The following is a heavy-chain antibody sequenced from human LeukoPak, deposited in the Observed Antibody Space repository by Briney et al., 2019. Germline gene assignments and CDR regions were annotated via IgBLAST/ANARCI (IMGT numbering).Heavy chain of an antibody. CDR1: GGSFSGYY. CDR3: ARMVWYSSSFDY. J-gene: IGHJ4*02. Sequence: PSETLSLTCAVYGGSFSGYYWSWIRQPPGKGLEWIGEINHSGSTNYNPSLKSRVTISVDTSKNQFSLKLSSVTAADTAVYYCARMVWYSSSFDYWRQGTLVTVSS. CDR2: INHSGST. V-gene: IGHV4-34*01. D-gene: IGHD6-19*01.